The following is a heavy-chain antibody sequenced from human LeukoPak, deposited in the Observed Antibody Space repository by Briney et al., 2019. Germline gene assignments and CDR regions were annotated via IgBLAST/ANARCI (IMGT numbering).Heavy chain of an antibody. V-gene: IGHV4-59*12. CDR2: IYYSGST. J-gene: IGHJ3*02. CDR3: ARGKKSSGWDDSFDI. Sequence: SETLSLTCTVSGGSISSYYWSWIRQPPGKGPEWIGYIYYSGSTNYNPSLKSRVTISVDTSKNQFSLKLSSATAADTAVYYCARGKKSSGWDDSFDIWGQGTMVTVSS. D-gene: IGHD6-19*01. CDR1: GGSISSYY.